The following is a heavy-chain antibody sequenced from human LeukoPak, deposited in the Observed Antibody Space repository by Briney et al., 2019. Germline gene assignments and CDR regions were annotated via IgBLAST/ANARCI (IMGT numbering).Heavy chain of an antibody. V-gene: IGHV3-23*01. CDR3: AKNDILTGYPSYFDY. CDR1: GFNFIDYT. CDR2: ISGSGGST. Sequence: GGSLRLSCAASGFNFIDYTMNRVRQAPGKGLEWVSAISGSGGSTYYADSVKGRFTISRDNSKNTLYLQMNSLRAEDTAVYYCAKNDILTGYPSYFDYWGQGTLVTVSS. D-gene: IGHD3-9*01. J-gene: IGHJ4*02.